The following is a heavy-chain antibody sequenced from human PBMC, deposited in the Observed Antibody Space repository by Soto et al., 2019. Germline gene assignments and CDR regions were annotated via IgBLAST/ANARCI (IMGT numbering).Heavy chain of an antibody. D-gene: IGHD4-17*01. CDR3: AKDRVDYGDYRGLDY. CDR2: ISGSGTNR. CDR1: GFTFSSYA. J-gene: IGHJ4*02. V-gene: IGHV3-23*01. Sequence: EVQLLESGGGLVQPGGSLRLSCAASGFTFSSYAMTWVRQAPGKGLEWVSAISGSGTNRYYADSVKGRFTISGDNSKNTLYLQMNSLRAEDTAVYYCAKDRVDYGDYRGLDYWGQGTLVTVSS.